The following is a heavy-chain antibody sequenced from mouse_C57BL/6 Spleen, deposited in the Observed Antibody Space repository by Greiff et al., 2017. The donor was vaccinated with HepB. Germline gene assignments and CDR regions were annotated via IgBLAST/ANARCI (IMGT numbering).Heavy chain of an antibody. V-gene: IGHV5-17*01. D-gene: IGHD1-1*01. J-gene: IGHJ4*01. CDR1: GFTFSDYG. Sequence: EVKLMESGGGLVKPGGSLKLSCAASGFTFSDYGMHWVRQAPEKGLEWVAYISSGSSTIYYADTVKGRFTIARDNAKNTLFLQMTSLRSEDTAMYYCARRDGSSKDYAMDYWGQGTSVTVSS. CDR2: ISSGSSTI. CDR3: ARRDGSSKDYAMDY.